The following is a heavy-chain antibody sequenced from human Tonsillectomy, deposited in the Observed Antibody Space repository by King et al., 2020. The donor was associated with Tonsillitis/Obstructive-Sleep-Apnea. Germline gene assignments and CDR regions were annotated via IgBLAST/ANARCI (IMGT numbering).Heavy chain of an antibody. CDR2: ISAYTGNT. Sequence: VQLVQSGAEVKKPGASVKVSFKASGYTFTSYGISWVLQAPGQGLEWMGWISAYTGNTNSAQNLQGRVTMTTDTSTSTAYMELRSLRSDDTAVYYCARDPSLGRFLEWSRFDYWGQGTLVTVSS. CDR1: GYTFTSYG. J-gene: IGHJ4*02. CDR3: ARDPSLGRFLEWSRFDY. V-gene: IGHV1-18*01. D-gene: IGHD3-3*01.